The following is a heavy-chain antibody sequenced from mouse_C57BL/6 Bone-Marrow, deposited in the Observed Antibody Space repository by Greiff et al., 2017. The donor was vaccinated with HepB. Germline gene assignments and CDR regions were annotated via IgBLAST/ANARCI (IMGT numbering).Heavy chain of an antibody. CDR1: GFTFSSYA. D-gene: IGHD1-1*01. CDR3: TRDPYYYGSSYWYFDV. Sequence: EVQVVESGEGLVKPGGSLKLSCAASGFTFSSYAMSWVRQTPEKRLEWVAYISSGGDYIYYADTVKGRFTISRDNARNTLYLQMSSLKSEDTAMYYCTRDPYYYGSSYWYFDVWGTGTTVTVSS. V-gene: IGHV5-9-1*02. J-gene: IGHJ1*03. CDR2: ISSGGDYI.